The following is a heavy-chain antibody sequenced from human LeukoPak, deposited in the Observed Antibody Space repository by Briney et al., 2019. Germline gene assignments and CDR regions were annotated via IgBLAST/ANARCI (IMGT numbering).Heavy chain of an antibody. CDR3: ARGSGSATVTPFDI. Sequence: SETLSLPCTVSGGSISCYYWSWIRQPPGKALEGIGYIFYSGSADYNPSLKSRVTISLDTAKNQLSLKLSSVTAADTAVYYCARGSGSATVTPFDIWGQGTMVTVSS. CDR1: GGSISCYY. V-gene: IGHV4-59*01. J-gene: IGHJ3*02. CDR2: IFYSGSA. D-gene: IGHD5-12*01.